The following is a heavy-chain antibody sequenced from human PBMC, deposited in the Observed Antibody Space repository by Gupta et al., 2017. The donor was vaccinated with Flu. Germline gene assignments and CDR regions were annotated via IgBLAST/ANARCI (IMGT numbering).Heavy chain of an antibody. J-gene: IGHJ4*02. CDR3: ARAGIVRGPFDY. D-gene: IGHD1-26*01. Sequence: VRQAPGQGLEWMGGIIPIFGTANYAQKFQGRVTITADESTSTAYMELSSLRSEDTAVYYCARAGIVRGPFDYWGQGTLVTVSS. V-gene: IGHV1-69*01. CDR2: IIPIFGTA.